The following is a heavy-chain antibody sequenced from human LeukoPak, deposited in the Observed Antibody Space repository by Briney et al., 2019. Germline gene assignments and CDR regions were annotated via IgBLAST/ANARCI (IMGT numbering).Heavy chain of an antibody. J-gene: IGHJ4*02. CDR1: GGTFSSYA. Sequence: GASVKVSCKASGGTFSSYAISWVRHAPGQGLEWMGRIIHIFGIANYAQKFQGRVTITADKSTSTAYMELSSLRSEDTAVYYCARDLPIAAAGNFDYWGQGTLVTVSS. V-gene: IGHV1-69*04. D-gene: IGHD6-13*01. CDR2: IIHIFGIA. CDR3: ARDLPIAAAGNFDY.